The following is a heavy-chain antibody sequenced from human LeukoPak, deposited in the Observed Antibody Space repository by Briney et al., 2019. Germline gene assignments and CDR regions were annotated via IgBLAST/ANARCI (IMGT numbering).Heavy chain of an antibody. CDR1: GDSTSNFY. CDR3: ALAPNSNWFDF. V-gene: IGHV4-59*03. J-gene: IGHJ5*01. CDR2: IHYSGSS. Sequence: SETLSLTCTVSGDSTSNFYWNWIRQFPGKGLEWIGNIHYSGSSVYNPSLKSRVTISIDTSRRQFFLKLNSVTAADTAVYFCALAPNSNWFDFWGPGTLVTVSS. D-gene: IGHD2-8*01.